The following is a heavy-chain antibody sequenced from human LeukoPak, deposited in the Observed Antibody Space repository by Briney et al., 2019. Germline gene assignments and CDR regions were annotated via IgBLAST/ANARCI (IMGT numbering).Heavy chain of an antibody. V-gene: IGHV4-30-4*08. D-gene: IGHD6-19*01. CDR2: IYYSGST. J-gene: IGHJ4*02. CDR1: GGSISSGDYY. CDR3: ARQRWARAVAVHYFDY. Sequence: SETLSLTCTVSGGSISSGDYYWSWIRHLPGKGLEWIGYIYYSGSTYYNPSLKSRVTISGDTSKNQFSLKLSSVTAADTAVYYCARQRWARAVAVHYFDYWGQGTLVTVSS.